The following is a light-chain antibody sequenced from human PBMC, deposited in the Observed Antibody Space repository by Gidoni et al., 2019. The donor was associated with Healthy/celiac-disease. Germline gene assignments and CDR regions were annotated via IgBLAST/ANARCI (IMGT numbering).Light chain of an antibody. J-gene: IGLJ1*01. CDR1: NIGSKS. CDR3: QVWDSSSDHPYV. Sequence: SYVLPPPPSVSVHPGKTARITWGGNNIGSKSVHWYQQKPGQAPVLVVYDDSDRPSGIPERFSGSNSGNTATLTISRGEAGDEADYYCQVWDSSSDHPYVFGTGTKITVL. V-gene: IGLV3-21*03. CDR2: DDS.